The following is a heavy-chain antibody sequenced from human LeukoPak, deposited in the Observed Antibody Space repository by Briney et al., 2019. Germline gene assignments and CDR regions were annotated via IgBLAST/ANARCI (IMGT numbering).Heavy chain of an antibody. Sequence: ASVKVSCKASGGTFTGYYMHWVRQAPGQGLEWMGWINPNSGGTNYAQKFQGRVTMTRDTSINTAYMELSRLRSDDTAVYYCARFVYCSGGSCYSKRDYYYYMDVWGKGTTVTVSS. D-gene: IGHD2-15*01. CDR3: ARFVYCSGGSCYSKRDYYYYMDV. J-gene: IGHJ6*03. CDR2: INPNSGGT. V-gene: IGHV1-2*02. CDR1: GGTFTGYY.